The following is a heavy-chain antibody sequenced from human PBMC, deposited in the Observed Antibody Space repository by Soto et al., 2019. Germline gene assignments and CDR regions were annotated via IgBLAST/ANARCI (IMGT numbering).Heavy chain of an antibody. D-gene: IGHD3-22*01. Sequence: GYSLNISCKGSVYSFAGYWITWVRQKPGKGLEWMGRIDPSDSQTYYSPSFRGHVTISVTKSITTVFLQWSSLRASDTAMYYCARQIYDSDTGPNFQYYFDSWGQGTPVTVSS. CDR3: ARQIYDSDTGPNFQYYFDS. CDR1: VYSFAGYW. J-gene: IGHJ4*02. CDR2: IDPSDSQT. V-gene: IGHV5-10-1*01.